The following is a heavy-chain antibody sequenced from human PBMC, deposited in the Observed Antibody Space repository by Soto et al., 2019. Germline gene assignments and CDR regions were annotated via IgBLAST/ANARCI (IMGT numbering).Heavy chain of an antibody. J-gene: IGHJ4*02. V-gene: IGHV3-33*01. D-gene: IGHD5-12*01. CDR1: GFTFSSHA. CDR2: IWYDGSKK. CDR3: ARDPGYSNYDFDY. Sequence: QVQLVESGGGVVQPGRSLRLSCVASGFTFSSHAMHWVRQAPGEGLEWVAVIWYDGSKKYYADSVKGRFTVARDDSKNTLYLQMNSLRVEDTAVYYCARDPGYSNYDFDYWGQGTLVTVSP.